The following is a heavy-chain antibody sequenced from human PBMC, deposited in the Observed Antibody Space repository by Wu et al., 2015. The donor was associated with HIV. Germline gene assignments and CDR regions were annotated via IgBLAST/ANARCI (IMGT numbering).Heavy chain of an antibody. V-gene: IGHV1-46*01. CDR3: ARGSIIDMSTASYYYYVMDV. Sequence: QVQLVQSGAEVKKPGASVKVSCKASGYTFTSYYMHWVRQAPGQGLEWMGIINPSGGSTSYAQKFQGRVTMTRDTSTSTVYMELSSLRSEDTAVYFCARGSIIDMSTASYYYYVMDVWGQGTTVTVSS. CDR1: GYTFTSYY. D-gene: IGHD5-24*01. CDR2: INPSGGST. J-gene: IGHJ6*02.